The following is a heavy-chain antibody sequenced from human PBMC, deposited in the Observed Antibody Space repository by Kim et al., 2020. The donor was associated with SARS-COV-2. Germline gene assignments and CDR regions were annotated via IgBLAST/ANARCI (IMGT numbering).Heavy chain of an antibody. Sequence: YAKGLTGRFVFSLDTSVSTAYLQISSLKAEDTAVYYCARGGGGPGGSFDYWGQGTLVTVSS. V-gene: IGHV7-4-1*02. J-gene: IGHJ4*02. CDR3: ARGGGGPGGSFDY. D-gene: IGHD3-10*01.